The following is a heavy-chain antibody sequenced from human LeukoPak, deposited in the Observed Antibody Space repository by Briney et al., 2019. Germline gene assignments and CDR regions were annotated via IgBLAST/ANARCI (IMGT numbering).Heavy chain of an antibody. CDR2: IFSNGDT. D-gene: IGHD5-24*01. CDR1: EFTVSRNY. V-gene: IGHV3-53*01. CDR3: TRDQMNY. Sequence: GGSLRLSCTASEFTVSRNYMLWVRQAPGKGLEWVSLIFSNGDTHYADSVKGRFTISRDTSKNTVSLQMNSLRVEDTAMCYCTRDQMNYWGQGTLVTVSS. J-gene: IGHJ4*02.